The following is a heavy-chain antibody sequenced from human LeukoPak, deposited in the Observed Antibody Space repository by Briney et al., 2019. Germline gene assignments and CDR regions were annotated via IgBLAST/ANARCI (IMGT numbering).Heavy chain of an antibody. J-gene: IGHJ4*02. CDR2: IYGDGRT. D-gene: IGHD3-3*01. V-gene: IGHV3-53*01. CDR3: ARGRGLGVVSPYFDY. Sequence: PGGSLRLSCVVSGFSVSNNYIIWVRQAPGNGLERVSVIYGDGRTSHSASVRGRFTISGDNSKNIVSLQMNNLRAEDTAVYYCARGRGLGVVSPYFDYWGQGTLVAVSS. CDR1: GFSVSNNY.